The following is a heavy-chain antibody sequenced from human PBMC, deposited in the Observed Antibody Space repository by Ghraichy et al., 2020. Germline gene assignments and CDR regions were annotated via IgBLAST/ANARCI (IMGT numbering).Heavy chain of an antibody. Sequence: SETLSLTCTVSGGSISSYYWSWIRQPPGKGLEWIGYIYYSGSTNYNPSLKSRVTISVDTSKNQFSLKLSSVTAADTAVYYCARKGDEYSYGTSWFDPWGQGTLVTVSS. J-gene: IGHJ5*02. V-gene: IGHV4-59*01. CDR1: GGSISSYY. D-gene: IGHD5-18*01. CDR3: ARKGDEYSYGTSWFDP. CDR2: IYYSGST.